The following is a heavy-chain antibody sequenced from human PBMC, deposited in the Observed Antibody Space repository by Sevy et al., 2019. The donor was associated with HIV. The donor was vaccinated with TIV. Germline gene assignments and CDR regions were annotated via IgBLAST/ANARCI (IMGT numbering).Heavy chain of an antibody. CDR1: AFTFSSYG. CDR3: AMNYYDSSGSSFFFDY. D-gene: IGHD3-22*01. J-gene: IGHJ4*02. Sequence: GGSLRLSCAASAFTFSSYGMHWVRQAPGKGLEWVAVIWYDGSNKYYADSVKGRFTISRDNSKNTLYLQMNSLRAEDTAVYYCAMNYYDSSGSSFFFDYWGQGTLVTVSS. CDR2: IWYDGSNK. V-gene: IGHV3-33*01.